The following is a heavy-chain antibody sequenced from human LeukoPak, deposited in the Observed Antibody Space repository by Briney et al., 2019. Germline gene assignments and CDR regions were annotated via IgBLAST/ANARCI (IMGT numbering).Heavy chain of an antibody. CDR2: TWYDGSNK. CDR3: ARAPRMVHFDY. CDR1: GFTFTNYG. J-gene: IGHJ4*02. V-gene: IGHV3-33*01. Sequence: PGGSLRLSCAASGFTFTNYGMHWVRQAPGKGLEWVAVTWYDGSNKYYADSVKGRFTISRDNSKNTLYLQMNSLRAEDTAVYYCARAPRMVHFDYWGQGTLVTVSS. D-gene: IGHD6-13*01.